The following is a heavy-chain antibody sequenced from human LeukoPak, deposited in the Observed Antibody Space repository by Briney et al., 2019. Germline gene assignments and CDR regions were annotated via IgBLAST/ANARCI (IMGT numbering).Heavy chain of an antibody. CDR3: AKGESKRLVVVPAASGPMGDY. CDR2: ISWNSGSI. J-gene: IGHJ4*02. D-gene: IGHD2-2*01. CDR1: GFTFSNYG. Sequence: PGGSLRLSCTASGFTFSNYGMSWVRQAPGKGLEWVSGISWNSGSIGYADSVKGRFTISRDNAKNSLYLQMNSLRAEDTAVYYCAKGESKRLVVVPAASGPMGDYWGQGTLVTVSS. V-gene: IGHV3-20*04.